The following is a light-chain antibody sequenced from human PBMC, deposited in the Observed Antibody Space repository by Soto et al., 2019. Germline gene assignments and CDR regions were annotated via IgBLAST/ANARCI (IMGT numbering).Light chain of an antibody. CDR2: EVT. V-gene: IGLV2-8*01. J-gene: IGLJ2*01. CDR1: SSDVGGYNY. Sequence: QSALTQPPSASGSPGQSVTISCAGTSSDVGGYNYVSWYQQHPGKAPKLLIYEVTTRPSGVPDRFSGSKSGNTASLTISGLQAEDEADYYCSSHAGTNRPLFGGGIKLTVL. CDR3: SSHAGTNRPL.